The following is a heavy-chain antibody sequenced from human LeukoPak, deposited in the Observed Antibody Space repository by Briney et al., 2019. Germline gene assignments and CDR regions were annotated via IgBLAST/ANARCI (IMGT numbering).Heavy chain of an antibody. CDR1: GLTLRNVG. CDR2: ILYDGNSK. J-gene: IGHJ4*02. CDR3: ARAGDYGAGSFRWRHFDY. Sequence: PAWTLRPSCDASGLTLRNVGFHCGPRGPGKGLKWVTLILYDGNSKYYADSVKGRFTISRDNSKNTLYLQMNSLRTEDTAVYYCARAGDYGAGSFRWRHFDYWGQGTLVTVSS. V-gene: IGHV3-30-3*01. D-gene: IGHD3-10*01.